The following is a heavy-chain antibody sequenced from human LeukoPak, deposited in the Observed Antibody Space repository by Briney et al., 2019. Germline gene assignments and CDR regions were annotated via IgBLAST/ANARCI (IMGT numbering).Heavy chain of an antibody. CDR3: ARDSGGSYSDY. D-gene: IGHD1-1*01. Sequence: SETLSLTCTVSDGSMSPYYWSWIRQSPGKGLEWIAYIFYNGNTKYNPSLWSRVTISIDTSRNQFSLNLNSVTAADTAVYYCARDSGGSYSDYWGQGTLVTVSS. CDR2: IFYNGNT. J-gene: IGHJ4*02. V-gene: IGHV4-59*01. CDR1: DGSMSPYY.